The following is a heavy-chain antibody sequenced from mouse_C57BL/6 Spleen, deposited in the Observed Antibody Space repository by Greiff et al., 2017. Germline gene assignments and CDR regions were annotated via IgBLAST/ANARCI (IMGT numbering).Heavy chain of an antibody. J-gene: IGHJ2*01. Sequence: VKLQESGAELARPGASVKLSCKASGYTFTSYGISWVKQRTGQGLEWIGEIYPRSGNTYYNEKFKGKATLTADKSSSTAYMELRSLTSEDSAVYFCARDYGCDETVLGFDYWGQGTTLTVSS. V-gene: IGHV1-81*01. CDR1: GYTFTSYG. D-gene: IGHD2-2*01. CDR3: ARDYGCDETVLGFDY. CDR2: IYPRSGNT.